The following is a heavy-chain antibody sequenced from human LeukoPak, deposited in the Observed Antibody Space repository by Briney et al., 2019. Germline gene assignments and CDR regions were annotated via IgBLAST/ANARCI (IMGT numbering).Heavy chain of an antibody. CDR1: GFTFSSYS. Sequence: GGSLRLSCAASGFTFSSYSMNWVRQAPGKGLEWVSYISSGSSTMYYADSVKGRFTISRDNAKNSLFLQMNSLRAEDTAVYYCANTNWNDVHAFDIWGQGTMVTVSS. J-gene: IGHJ3*02. D-gene: IGHD1-20*01. CDR2: ISSGSSTM. CDR3: ANTNWNDVHAFDI. V-gene: IGHV3-48*01.